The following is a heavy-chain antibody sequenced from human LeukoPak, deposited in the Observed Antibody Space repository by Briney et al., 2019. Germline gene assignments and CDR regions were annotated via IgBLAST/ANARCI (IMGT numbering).Heavy chain of an antibody. CDR1: GFPFSSYA. D-gene: IGHD5-24*01. J-gene: IGHJ4*02. CDR2: ISGSGGST. CDR3: AKERGYGYNHIDY. Sequence: GGSLRLSCEASGFPFSSYAMNWVRQAPGRGLEWVSTISGSGGSTYYADSVKGRFTISRDKSKNTVYLQMNSLRAEDTAVYYCAKERGYGYNHIDYWGQGTLVTVSS. V-gene: IGHV3-23*01.